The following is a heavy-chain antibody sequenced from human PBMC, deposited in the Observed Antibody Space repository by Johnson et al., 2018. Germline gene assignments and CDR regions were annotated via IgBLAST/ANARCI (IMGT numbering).Heavy chain of an antibody. V-gene: IGHV3-30*03. Sequence: QVQLVESGGGVVQPGRYLRLSCTASGFTFSSFGMHWVRQAPGKGLERVAVISYDGSNKYYADSVKGRFTISRDNSKNTLYLQMNSMRAEDTAVYYCARGEGSYCCNGMDVWGQGTTVTVSS. CDR3: ARGEGSYCCNGMDV. D-gene: IGHD1-26*01. J-gene: IGHJ6*02. CDR1: GFTFSSFG. CDR2: ISYDGSNK.